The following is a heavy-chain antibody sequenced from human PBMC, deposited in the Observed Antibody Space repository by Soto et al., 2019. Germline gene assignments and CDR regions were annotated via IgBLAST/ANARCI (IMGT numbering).Heavy chain of an antibody. Sequence: EVQLVESGGGLVQPGGSLRLSCAASGFTFSSYAMSWVRQAPGKGLEWVSAISGSGGSTYYADSVKGRFTISRDNSKNTLYLQMNSLRAEDTAVYYCAKASPISIVVVVAAIVDAFDIWGQGTMVTVSS. CDR1: GFTFSSYA. J-gene: IGHJ3*02. CDR3: AKASPISIVVVVAAIVDAFDI. D-gene: IGHD2-15*01. CDR2: ISGSGGST. V-gene: IGHV3-23*04.